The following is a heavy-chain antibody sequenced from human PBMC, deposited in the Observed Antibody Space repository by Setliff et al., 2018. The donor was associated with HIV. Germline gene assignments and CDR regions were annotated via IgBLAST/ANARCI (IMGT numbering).Heavy chain of an antibody. CDR1: GFTLSNYW. CDR2: IRSKTYGGTI. D-gene: IGHD2-21*01. V-gene: IGHV3-49*04. CDR3: TRVPINSYYYMDV. J-gene: IGHJ6*03. Sequence: GGSLRLSCAASGFTLSNYWMSWVRQPPGKGLEWVGFIRSKTYGGTIKYAASVKGRFTISRDDSKNIAYLQMNSLKAEDTAVYYCTRVPINSYYYMDVWGKGTTVTVSS.